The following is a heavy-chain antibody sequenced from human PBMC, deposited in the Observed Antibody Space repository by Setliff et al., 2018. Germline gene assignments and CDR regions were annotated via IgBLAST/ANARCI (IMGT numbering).Heavy chain of an antibody. Sequence: GESLRLSCAASGFTFRGFAMHWVRQAPGKGLEWVAFIRHDESDIYYTNSVKGRFTVSRDNSKSTLYLQMNILRPEDTALYYCVRDSSADYYDNDYFKYWGQGALVTVSS. D-gene: IGHD2-21*02. CDR2: IRHDESDI. V-gene: IGHV3-30*02. CDR3: VRDSSADYYDNDYFKY. CDR1: GFTFRGFA. J-gene: IGHJ1*01.